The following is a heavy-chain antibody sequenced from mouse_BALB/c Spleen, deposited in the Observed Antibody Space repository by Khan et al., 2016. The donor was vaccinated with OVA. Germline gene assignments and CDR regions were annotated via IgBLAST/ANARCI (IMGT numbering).Heavy chain of an antibody. V-gene: IGHV3-2*02. CDR3: ASTARIKY. CDR1: GYSITSGYG. CDR2: ISYSGGT. J-gene: IGHJ2*01. Sequence: EVQLQESGPGLVKPSQSLSLTCTVTGYSITSGYGWNWLRQFPGNKLEWMGYISYSGGTNYNPSLKSRISITRDTSKNQFFLQLTSVTTEDTATYYSASTARIKYWGQGTTLTVSS. D-gene: IGHD1-2*01.